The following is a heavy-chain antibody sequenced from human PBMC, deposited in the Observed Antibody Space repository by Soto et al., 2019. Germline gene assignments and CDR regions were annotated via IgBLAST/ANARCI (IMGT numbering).Heavy chain of an antibody. V-gene: IGHV5-51*01. CDR3: ARSGYSSSSTYYYGMDV. CDR2: IYPGDSDT. CDR1: GYSFNSYW. D-gene: IGHD6-6*01. J-gene: IGHJ6*02. Sequence: GESLKISCKGSGYSFNSYWIGWVRQVPGKGLEWVGIIYPGDSDTRYSPSFQGQVTISADKSISTAYLQWSSLKASDTAMYYCARSGYSSSSTYYYGMDVWGQGTTVTVSS.